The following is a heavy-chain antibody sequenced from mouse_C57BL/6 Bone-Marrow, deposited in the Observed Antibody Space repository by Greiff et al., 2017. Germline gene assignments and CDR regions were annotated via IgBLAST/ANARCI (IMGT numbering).Heavy chain of an antibody. CDR3: ARDPFYYGSSDWYFDV. J-gene: IGHJ1*03. CDR1: GFTFSSYG. Sequence: EVKLVESGGDLVKPGGSLKLSCAASGFTFSSYGMSWVRQTPDKRLEWVATISGGGSYTYYPDSVKGRFTISRDNAKNTLYLQMSSLKSEDTAMYYCARDPFYYGSSDWYFDVWGTGTTVTVSS. V-gene: IGHV5-6*01. CDR2: ISGGGSYT. D-gene: IGHD1-1*01.